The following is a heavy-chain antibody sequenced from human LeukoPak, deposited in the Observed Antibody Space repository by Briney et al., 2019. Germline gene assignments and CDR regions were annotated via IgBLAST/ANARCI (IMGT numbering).Heavy chain of an antibody. CDR1: GFTFSSYG. D-gene: IGHD3-9*01. Sequence: GGSLRLSCAASGFTFSSYGMHGVRQAPGKGLEWVAVISYDGSNKYYADSVKGRFTISRDTSKNTLYLQMNSLSAEDTAVYYCAKGSDILTGYSDGVFDYWGQGTLVTVSS. V-gene: IGHV3-30*18. CDR3: AKGSDILTGYSDGVFDY. CDR2: ISYDGSNK. J-gene: IGHJ4*02.